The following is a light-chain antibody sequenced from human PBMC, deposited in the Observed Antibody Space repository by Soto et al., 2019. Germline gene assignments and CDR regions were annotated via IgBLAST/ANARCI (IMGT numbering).Light chain of an antibody. V-gene: IGKV3-20*01. CDR2: GAS. Sequence: EIVLTPSPGTLSLSPGERATLSCRASQSVSNNYLAWYQQKPGQAPRLLIYGASNRATGIPDRFSARGSGTDFTLTISRLEPQDFAVYSCQQYNPFGQGTKVAIK. CDR3: QQYNP. J-gene: IGKJ1*01. CDR1: QSVSNNY.